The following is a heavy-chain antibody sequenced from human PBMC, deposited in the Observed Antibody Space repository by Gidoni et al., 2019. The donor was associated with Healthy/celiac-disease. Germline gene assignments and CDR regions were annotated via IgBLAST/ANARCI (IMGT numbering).Heavy chain of an antibody. D-gene: IGHD6-13*01. CDR2: IIPIFGTA. Sequence: QVQLVQSGAEVKKPGSSVKVSCKASGGTFRSYAISWVRQAPGQGLEWMGGIIPIFGTANYAQKFQGRVTITADESTSTAYMELSSLRSEDTAVYYCASFTSSSWDDAFDIWGQGTMVTVSS. J-gene: IGHJ3*02. V-gene: IGHV1-69*01. CDR1: GGTFRSYA. CDR3: ASFTSSSWDDAFDI.